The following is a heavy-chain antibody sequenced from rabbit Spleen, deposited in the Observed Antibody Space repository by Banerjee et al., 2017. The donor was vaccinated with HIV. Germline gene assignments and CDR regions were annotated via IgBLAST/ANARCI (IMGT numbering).Heavy chain of an antibody. CDR1: GFSFNSGYD. D-gene: IGHD1-1*01. J-gene: IGHJ4*01. Sequence: QSLEESGGDLVKPGASLTLTCTASGFSFNSGYDMCWVRQAPGKGLEWIACIYSGSSGTTYYANWAKGRFTISKTSSTTVTLQMTSLTAADTATHFCVREGTDGSGYFDLWGPGTLVTVS. CDR2: IYSGSSGTT. CDR3: VREGTDGSGYFDL. V-gene: IGHV1S40*01.